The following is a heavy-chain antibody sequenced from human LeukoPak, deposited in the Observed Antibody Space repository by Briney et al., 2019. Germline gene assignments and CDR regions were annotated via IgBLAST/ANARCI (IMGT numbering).Heavy chain of an antibody. CDR3: ARDNCSSTSCHFDY. CDR1: GFTFDDYG. D-gene: IGHD2-2*01. Sequence: GGSLRLSCAASGFTFDDYGMSWVRQAPGKGLEWVSYISSSGSTIYYADSVKGRFTISRDNAKNSLYLQMNSLRAEDTAVYYCARDNCSSTSCHFDYWGQEPWSPSPQ. V-gene: IGHV3-48*03. CDR2: ISSSGSTI. J-gene: IGHJ4*01.